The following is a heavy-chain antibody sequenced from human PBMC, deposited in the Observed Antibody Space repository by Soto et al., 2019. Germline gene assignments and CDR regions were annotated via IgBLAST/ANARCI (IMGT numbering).Heavy chain of an antibody. CDR3: AKGRSYYYYYGVDV. CDR1: GFTFSSYS. CDR2: ISSSSSYI. Sequence: PGGSLRLSCAASGFTFSSYSMNWVRQAPGKGLEWVSSISSSSSYIYYADSVKGRFTISRDNAKNLLYLQMNSLRAEDTALYYCAKGRSYYYYYGVDVWGQGTTVTVS. V-gene: IGHV3-21*04. J-gene: IGHJ6*02.